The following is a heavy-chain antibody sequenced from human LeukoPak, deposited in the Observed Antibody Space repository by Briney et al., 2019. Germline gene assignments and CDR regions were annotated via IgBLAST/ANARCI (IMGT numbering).Heavy chain of an antibody. J-gene: IGHJ6*03. CDR1: GYTFTSYD. D-gene: IGHD3-10*01. CDR3: ARGRRRAMVRGFDYYYYMDV. V-gene: IGHV1-8*03. CDR2: MNPNSGNT. Sequence: ASVKVSCKASGYTFTSYDINWVRQATGQGLEWMGWMNPNSGNTGYAQKFQGRATITRNTSISTAYMELSSLRSEDTAVYYCARGRRRAMVRGFDYYYYMDVWGKGTTVTVSS.